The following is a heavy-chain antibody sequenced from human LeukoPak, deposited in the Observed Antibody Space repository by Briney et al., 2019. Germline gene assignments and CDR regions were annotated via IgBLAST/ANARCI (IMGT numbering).Heavy chain of an antibody. J-gene: IGHJ5*02. Sequence: SSETLSLTCTVSGGSIHSYWSWIRQPAGKGLEWIGRISGSGTITYNPALQSRLTISIDTSKNQFSLKLMSVTAADTAVYYCARDSGTTGEVKFDPWGQGTLVTVSS. CDR2: ISGSGTI. CDR1: GGSIHSY. D-gene: IGHD3-10*01. V-gene: IGHV4-4*07. CDR3: ARDSGTTGEVKFDP.